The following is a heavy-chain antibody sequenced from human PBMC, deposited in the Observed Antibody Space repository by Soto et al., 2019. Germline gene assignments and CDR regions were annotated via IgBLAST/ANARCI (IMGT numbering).Heavy chain of an antibody. CDR3: ARATHGAHWCDP. Sequence: QVQLQQSGPGLVQPSQTLSLTCALSGDSVSSNSATWNWIKQSPSRGLEWLGRTYYSSKWYNEFAVSVKSRIAINPDTSKNQFSLHPNSVTPEDTAVYSCARATHGAHWCDPWGQGTLVTVSS. V-gene: IGHV6-1*01. CDR1: GDSVSSNSAT. D-gene: IGHD2-8*01. J-gene: IGHJ5*02. CDR2: TYYSSKWYN.